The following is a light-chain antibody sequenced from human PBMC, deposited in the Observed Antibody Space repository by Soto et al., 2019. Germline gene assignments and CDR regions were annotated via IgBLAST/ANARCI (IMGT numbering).Light chain of an antibody. CDR1: QSIYEK. J-gene: IGKJ1*01. CDR2: DAS. CDR3: HQYGMSPQT. V-gene: IGKV3-15*01. Sequence: EIVMTQSPATLSVSPGEGVTLSCRASQSIYEKLAWYQQKPGQTPRLVIYDASTRATGTPGRFSGSGSGTDFTLTISGLEPEDFAVYFCHQYGMSPQTFGQGTKVDI.